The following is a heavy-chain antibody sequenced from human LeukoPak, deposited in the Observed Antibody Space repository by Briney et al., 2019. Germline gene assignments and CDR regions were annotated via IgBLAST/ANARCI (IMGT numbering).Heavy chain of an antibody. CDR3: ARAGNYYFEY. Sequence: PGGSLRLSCAASGFTFRTYWMHWVRQTPGQGLVWVSRINNDGSTTNYADSVKGRFTVSRDNAQNTLHLQMSSLRAEDTAVYYCARAGNYYFEYWGQGALVTVSS. CDR1: GFTFRTYW. CDR2: INNDGSTT. V-gene: IGHV3-74*01. J-gene: IGHJ4*02. D-gene: IGHD3-10*01.